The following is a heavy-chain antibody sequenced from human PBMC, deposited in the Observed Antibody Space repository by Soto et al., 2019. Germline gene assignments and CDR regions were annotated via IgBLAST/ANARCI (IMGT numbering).Heavy chain of an antibody. CDR1: GASISGFY. Sequence: SETLSLTCTVSGASISGFYWSWIRKSAGKGLEWIGRIYATGTTDYNPSLKSRVMMSVDTSKKQFSLKLRSVTAADTAVYYCVRDGTKTLRDWFDHWGQGISVTVSS. V-gene: IGHV4-4*07. CDR2: IYATGTT. CDR3: VRDGTKTLRDWFDH. J-gene: IGHJ5*02. D-gene: IGHD1-1*01.